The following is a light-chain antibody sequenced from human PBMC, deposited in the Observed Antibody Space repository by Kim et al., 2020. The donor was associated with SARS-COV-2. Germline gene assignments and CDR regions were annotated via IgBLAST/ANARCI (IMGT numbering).Light chain of an antibody. CDR1: SDDVGGYNY. Sequence: QSALTQPASVSGSPGQSITISCTGVSDDVGGYNYVSWYQQGPGKVPKLIIYDVEKRPSGVSNRFSGSKSGNTASLTISGLQAEDEADYYCSSFTSSSSAYVIFGGGTQLTVL. V-gene: IGLV2-14*01. CDR3: SSFTSSSSAYVI. CDR2: DVE. J-gene: IGLJ2*01.